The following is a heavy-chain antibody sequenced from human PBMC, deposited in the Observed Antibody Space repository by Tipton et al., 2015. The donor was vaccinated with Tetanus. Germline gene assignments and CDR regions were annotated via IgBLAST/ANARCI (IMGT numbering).Heavy chain of an antibody. J-gene: IGHJ4*02. V-gene: IGHV4-34*01. CDR1: GGSFSGYY. Sequence: TLSLTCAVYGGSFSGYYWTWIRQPPVKGLEWIGEINPSGSTNYNPSLKSRVTISVDTSKNQFSLKLNSVTAADTAVYYCASYNIPYYFDYWGRGTLVTVSS. CDR2: INPSGST. CDR3: ASYNIPYYFDY. D-gene: IGHD2-2*02.